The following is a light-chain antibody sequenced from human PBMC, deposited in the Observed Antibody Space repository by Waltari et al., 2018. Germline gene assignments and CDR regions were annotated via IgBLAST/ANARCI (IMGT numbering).Light chain of an antibody. V-gene: IGLV1-40*01. Sequence: QSVLTQPPSMSEAPGQRVTISCTGSSSNIGAGHDVHWYKVFPGTAPKLLIYGNNNLPSGVPDRFSGSKSSTSASLAIGGLQAEDEAAYYCQSFDIRLSGGVVFGGGTKVTVL. CDR3: QSFDIRLSGGVV. J-gene: IGLJ2*01. CDR1: SSNIGAGHD. CDR2: GNN.